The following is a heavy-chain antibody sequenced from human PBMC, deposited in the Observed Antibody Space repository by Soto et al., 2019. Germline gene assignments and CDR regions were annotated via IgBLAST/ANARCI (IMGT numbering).Heavy chain of an antibody. D-gene: IGHD2-8*01. CDR2: ISTSGTTI. CDR1: GFTLSDYY. Sequence: PGGSLRLSCAASGFTLSDYYMSWVRQAPGMGLEWVSYISTSGTTIYYADSVKGRFTISRDNAKNSLYLQMNSLRAEDTAVYYCARPYCTNTACAGNWGQGTLVTVSS. CDR3: ARPYCTNTACAGN. J-gene: IGHJ4*02. V-gene: IGHV3-11*01.